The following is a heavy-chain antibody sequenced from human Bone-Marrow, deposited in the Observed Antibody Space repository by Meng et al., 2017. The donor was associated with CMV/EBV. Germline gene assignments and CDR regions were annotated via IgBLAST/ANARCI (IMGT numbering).Heavy chain of an antibody. CDR3: ATPYVDIVATIRGYYGMDV. CDR2: INPNSGAA. J-gene: IGHJ6*01. V-gene: IGHV1-2*02. Sequence: ASVKVSCKASGYTFTGYYIHWVRQAPGQGLQWMGWINPNSGAAIYAQKFQGRVTMTRDTSISTAYMELSRLRSDDTAVYYCATPYVDIVATIRGYYGMDVWGQGNTVNVDS. D-gene: IGHD5-12*01. CDR1: GYTFTGYY.